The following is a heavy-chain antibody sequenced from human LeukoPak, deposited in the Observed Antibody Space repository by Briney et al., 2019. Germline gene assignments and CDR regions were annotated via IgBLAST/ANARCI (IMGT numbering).Heavy chain of an antibody. V-gene: IGHV3-66*01. CDR3: ARDKDAFDI. CDR1: GFTVSSNF. Sequence: GGSLRLSCAASGFTVSSNFMTWVRQAPGKGLEWVSVIYSGGSTYYADSVKDRFTISRDNSKNMLYLQMNSLRAEDTAVYYCARDKDAFDIWGQGTMVTVSS. CDR2: IYSGGST. J-gene: IGHJ3*02.